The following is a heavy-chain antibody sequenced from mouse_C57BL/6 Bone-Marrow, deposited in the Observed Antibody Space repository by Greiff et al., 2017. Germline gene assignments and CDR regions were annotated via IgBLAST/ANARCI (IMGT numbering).Heavy chain of an antibody. Sequence: VQLQQSGAELARPGASVKLSCKASGYTFTSYCISWVKQRTGQGLEWIGEIFPRCGNTYYNEKFKGKATLTVDKSSSTAYLELRSLTSEDSAVYFCARDYFFDYWGQGTTLTVSS. CDR1: GYTFTSYC. CDR3: ARDYFFDY. J-gene: IGHJ2*01. CDR2: IFPRCGNT. V-gene: IGHV1-81*01.